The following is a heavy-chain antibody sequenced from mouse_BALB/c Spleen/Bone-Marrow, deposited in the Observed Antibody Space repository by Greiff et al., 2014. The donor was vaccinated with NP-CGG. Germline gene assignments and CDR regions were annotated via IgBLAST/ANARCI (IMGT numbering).Heavy chain of an antibody. D-gene: IGHD4-1*01. CDR2: IYPGDGDT. J-gene: IGHJ3*01. CDR3: ARTWEFAY. V-gene: IGHV1-87*01. Sequence: VQLQQSGAELARPGASVKLSCKASGYTFTSYWMQWVKQRPGQGLEWIGAIYPGDGDTRYTQKFKGKATLTADKSSSTAYMQLSSLASEDSAVYYCARTWEFAYWGQGTLVNVSA. CDR1: GYTFTSYW.